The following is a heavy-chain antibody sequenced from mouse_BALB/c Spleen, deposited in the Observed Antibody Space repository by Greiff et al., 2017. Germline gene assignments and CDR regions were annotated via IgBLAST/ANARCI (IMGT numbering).Heavy chain of an antibody. CDR3: ASCYDCGGGVFAY. Sequence: VQLQQSGAELVRPGALVKLSCKASGFNITDYYMHWVKQRPEQGLEWIGWIDPENGNTIYDPKFQGKASITADTTSNTVYLQLSSLTSEDTAVYYCASCYDCGGGVFAYWGQGTLVTVSA. CDR2: IDPENGNT. D-gene: IGHD2-4*01. J-gene: IGHJ3*01. V-gene: IGHV14-1*02. CDR1: GFNITDYY.